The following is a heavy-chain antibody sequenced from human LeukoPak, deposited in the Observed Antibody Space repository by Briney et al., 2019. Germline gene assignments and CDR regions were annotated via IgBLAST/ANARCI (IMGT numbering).Heavy chain of an antibody. Sequence: GGSLRLSCAASGFTVSIDWMNCVRQAPGKGLEWGGRIKSKIDGGATDYAAPVQGRFNISRDDSKNTLYLQMNSLKTHDTAVYYCTTGGNVFVAGPRAFDIWGQGTMVTVSS. V-gene: IGHV3-15*07. CDR2: IKSKIDGGAT. CDR3: TTGGNVFVAGPRAFDI. CDR1: GFTVSIDW. D-gene: IGHD6-19*01. J-gene: IGHJ3*02.